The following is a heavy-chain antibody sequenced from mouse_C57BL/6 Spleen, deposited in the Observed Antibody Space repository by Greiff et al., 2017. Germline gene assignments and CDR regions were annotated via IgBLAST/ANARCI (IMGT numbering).Heavy chain of an antibody. V-gene: IGHV1-15*01. Sequence: VKLMESGAELVRPGASVTLSCKASGYTFTDYEMHWVKQTPVHGLEWIGAIDPETGGTAYNQKFKGKAILTADKSSSTAYMELRSLTSEDSAVYYSTLYYDYDVGYFDVWGTGTTVTVSS. CDR1: GYTFTDYE. CDR2: IDPETGGT. D-gene: IGHD2-4*01. CDR3: TLYYDYDVGYFDV. J-gene: IGHJ1*03.